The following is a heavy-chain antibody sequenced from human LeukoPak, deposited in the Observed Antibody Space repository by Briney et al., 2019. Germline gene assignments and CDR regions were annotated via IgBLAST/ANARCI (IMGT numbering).Heavy chain of an antibody. CDR3: ARGLRREQQLLRAFDY. J-gene: IGHJ4*02. D-gene: IGHD6-13*01. CDR1: GYTFTTYD. CDR2: MNPNSGNT. Sequence: RASVKVSCEASGYTFTTYDINWVRQASGQGLEWMGWMNPNSGNTGYAQKFQGRVTMTRNTSITTAYMELSSLRSDDTAVYYCARGLRREQQLLRAFDYWGQGTLVTVSS. V-gene: IGHV1-8*01.